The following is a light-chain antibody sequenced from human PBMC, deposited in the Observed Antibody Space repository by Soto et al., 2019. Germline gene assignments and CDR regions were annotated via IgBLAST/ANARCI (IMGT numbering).Light chain of an antibody. Sequence: QLVLTQPPSVSEAPRQRVTISCSGSSSNIGNNAVNWYQQLPGKAPKLLIYYDDLLPSGVSDRFSGSKSGTSASLAISGLPSEDEADYYCAAWDDSLNGPVFGGGTKLTVL. CDR1: SSNIGNNA. V-gene: IGLV1-36*01. J-gene: IGLJ2*01. CDR2: YDD. CDR3: AAWDDSLNGPV.